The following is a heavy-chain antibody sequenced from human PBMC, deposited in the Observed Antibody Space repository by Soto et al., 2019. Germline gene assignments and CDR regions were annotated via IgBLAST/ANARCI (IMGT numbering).Heavy chain of an antibody. CDR2: INPNSGDT. V-gene: IGHV1-2*02. D-gene: IGHD7-27*01. J-gene: IGHJ4*02. Sequence: QVQLVQSGAEVKKPGASVKVSCKASGYTFSDHYIHWVRQAPGQGLEWMGWINPNSGDTQYAQKFQGRVTMTRDTSISTGYMELSRLRSDDTALYYCGLEPTGTGGFDYWGQGTVLTVSS. CDR1: GYTFSDHY. CDR3: GLEPTGTGGFDY.